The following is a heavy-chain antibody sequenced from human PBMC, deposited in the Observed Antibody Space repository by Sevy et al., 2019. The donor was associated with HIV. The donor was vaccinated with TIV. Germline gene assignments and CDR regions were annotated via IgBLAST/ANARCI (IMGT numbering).Heavy chain of an antibody. CDR3: ARHQTTAVLYAFDL. CDR1: GGSISSYL. D-gene: IGHD2-21*02. V-gene: IGHV4-59*08. J-gene: IGHJ3*01. Sequence: SETLSLTCTVSGGSISSYLWSWIRQPPGRGPEWIGYMYNTWSTNYNPSLKSRVTISLDTSKNQFSLKLSSVTAADTAVYYCARHQTTAVLYAFDLWGQGTMVTVSS. CDR2: MYNTWST.